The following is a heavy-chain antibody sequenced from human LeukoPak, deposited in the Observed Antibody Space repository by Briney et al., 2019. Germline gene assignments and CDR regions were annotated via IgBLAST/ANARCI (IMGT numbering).Heavy chain of an antibody. J-gene: IGHJ5*02. CDR2: IYYSGST. CDR3: ARGTYYYDSSGYYYRWFDP. V-gene: IGHV4-39*07. Sequence: SETLSLTCTVSGGSISSSSYYWGWIRQPPGKGLEWIGSIYYSGSTYYNPSLKSRVTISVDTSKNQFSLKLSSVTAADTAVYYCARGTYYYDSSGYYYRWFDPWGQGTLVTVSS. D-gene: IGHD3-22*01. CDR1: GGSISSSSYY.